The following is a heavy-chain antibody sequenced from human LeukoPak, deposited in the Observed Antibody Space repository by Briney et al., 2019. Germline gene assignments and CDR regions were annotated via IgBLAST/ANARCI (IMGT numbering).Heavy chain of an antibody. V-gene: IGHV1-46*01. CDR1: GYTFTSYY. Sequence: ASVKVSCKASGYTFTSYYMHWGRQAPGQGLEWMGIINPSGGSTSYAQKFQGRVTMTRDMSTSTDYMELSSLRSEDTAVYYCARDNSVEDTAWWFDPWGQGTLVTVSS. J-gene: IGHJ5*02. CDR2: INPSGGST. CDR3: ARDNSVEDTAWWFDP. D-gene: IGHD4-23*01.